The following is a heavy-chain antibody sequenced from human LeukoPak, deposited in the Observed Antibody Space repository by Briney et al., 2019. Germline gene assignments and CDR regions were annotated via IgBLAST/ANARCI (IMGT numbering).Heavy chain of an antibody. D-gene: IGHD3-3*01. CDR2: INPNSGGT. V-gene: IGHV1-2*02. CDR3: ARAHINYDFWSGYYPPFDY. CDR1: GYTFTDYY. J-gene: IGHJ4*02. Sequence: ASMKVSCKSSGYTFTDYYIHRVRQAPGQGLEWMGWINPNSGGTNYAQKFQGRVTMTRDTSISTAYMELSRLRSDDTAVYYCARAHINYDFWSGYYPPFDYWGQGTLVTVSS.